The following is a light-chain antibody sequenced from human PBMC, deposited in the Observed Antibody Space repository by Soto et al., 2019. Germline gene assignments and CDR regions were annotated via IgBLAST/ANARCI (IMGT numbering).Light chain of an antibody. Sequence: QSALTQPASVSGSPGQSITISCTGTSSDVGGYNYVSWYQQHPGKAPKLMIYDVSNRPSGVSKRFSGSKSGNTAALAISGLQAKDETDYYCSSYTSSSTYVFGTGTKVTVL. J-gene: IGLJ1*01. CDR2: DVS. CDR1: SSDVGGYNY. V-gene: IGLV2-14*01. CDR3: SSYTSSSTYV.